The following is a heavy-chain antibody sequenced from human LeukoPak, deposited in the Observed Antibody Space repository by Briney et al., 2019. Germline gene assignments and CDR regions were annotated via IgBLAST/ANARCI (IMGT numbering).Heavy chain of an antibody. CDR1: GFTFSSYE. CDR3: ARAEVGYGDLRAWFDP. CDR2: ISSSGSTI. J-gene: IGHJ5*02. D-gene: IGHD4-17*01. Sequence: PGGSPRLSCAASGFTFSSYEMNWVRQAPGKGLEWVSYISSSGSTIYYADSVKGRFTISRDNAKNSLYLQMNSLRAEDTAVYYCARAEVGYGDLRAWFDPWGQGTLVTVSS. V-gene: IGHV3-48*03.